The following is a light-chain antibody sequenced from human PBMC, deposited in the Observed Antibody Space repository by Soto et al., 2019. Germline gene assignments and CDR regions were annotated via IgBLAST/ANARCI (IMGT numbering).Light chain of an antibody. CDR1: SSNIGAGYE. V-gene: IGLV1-40*01. Sequence: QSVLTQPPSVSGAPGQSVTISCTGSSSNIGAGYEVHWFQQLPGTAPKLLIYGNTNRPSGVPDRFSGSKSDTSASLAITGLQPEDEADYYCQSYDSSLSVLYVFGTGTKVTVL. CDR2: GNT. J-gene: IGLJ1*01. CDR3: QSYDSSLSVLYV.